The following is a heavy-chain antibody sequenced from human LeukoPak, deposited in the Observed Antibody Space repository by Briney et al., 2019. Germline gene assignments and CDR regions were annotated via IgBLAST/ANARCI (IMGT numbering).Heavy chain of an antibody. CDR3: ARRSSSWEIYYYYMDV. CDR1: GFTFSSYS. D-gene: IGHD6-6*01. J-gene: IGHJ6*03. Sequence: PGGSLRLSCAASGFTFSSYSMNWVRQAPGKGLEWVSSISSSSSYIYYADSVKGRFTISRDNAKNSLYLQMNSLRAEDTAVYYCARRSSSWEIYYYYMDVWGKGTTVTVSS. V-gene: IGHV3-21*01. CDR2: ISSSSSYI.